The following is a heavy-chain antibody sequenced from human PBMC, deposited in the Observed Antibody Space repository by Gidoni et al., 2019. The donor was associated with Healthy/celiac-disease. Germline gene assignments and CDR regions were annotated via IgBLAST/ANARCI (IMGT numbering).Heavy chain of an antibody. Sequence: EVQLLESGGGLVQPGGSLRLSCAASGFTFSSYAMSWVRQAPGKGLEWVSAISGSGGSTYYADSVKGRFTISRVNSKNTLYLQMNVLRAEDTAVYYCAKDHGSGWSFDYWGQGTLVTVSS. CDR2: ISGSGGST. CDR1: GFTFSSYA. V-gene: IGHV3-23*01. D-gene: IGHD6-19*01. CDR3: AKDHGSGWSFDY. J-gene: IGHJ4*02.